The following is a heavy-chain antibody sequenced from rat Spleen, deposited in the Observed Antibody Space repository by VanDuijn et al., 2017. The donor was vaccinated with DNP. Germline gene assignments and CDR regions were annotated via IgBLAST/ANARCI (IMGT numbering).Heavy chain of an antibody. J-gene: IGHJ2*01. CDR2: ITTSGDST. D-gene: IGHD1-11*01. CDR1: GFTFNNYW. Sequence: EVQLVESGGDLVQPGRSLKVSCVVSGFTFNNYWMTWIRQVPGKGLEWVASITTSGDSTYSPDSVKGRSTISRDNAKSSLYLQMDSLRSEDTATYYCTTDFERGYWGQGVMVTVSS. CDR3: TTDFERGY. V-gene: IGHV5-31*01.